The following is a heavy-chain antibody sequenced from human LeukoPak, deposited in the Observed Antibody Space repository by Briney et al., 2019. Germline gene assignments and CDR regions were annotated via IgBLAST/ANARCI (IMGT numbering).Heavy chain of an antibody. CDR1: GFTFSDLY. V-gene: IGHV3-72*01. CDR2: TRNKGKSYRT. CDR3: ARWRPGDDSFDI. J-gene: IGHJ3*02. Sequence: GGTLRLSCVASGFTFSDLYMDWVRQAPGKGLEWVGRTRNKGKSYRTEYAASVKGRFNMSRDDSKNSLFLQMNSLKSEDTAVYYCARWRPGDDSFDIWGQGTLVTVSS. D-gene: IGHD3-10*01.